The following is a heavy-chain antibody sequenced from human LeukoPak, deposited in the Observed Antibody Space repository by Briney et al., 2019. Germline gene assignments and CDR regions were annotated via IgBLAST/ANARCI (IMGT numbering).Heavy chain of an antibody. CDR1: GFTFSSYA. D-gene: IGHD3-22*01. Sequence: SGGSLRLSCAASGFTFSSYAMSWVRQAPGKGLEWVSAISGSGGSTYYADSVKGRFTISRDNSKNTLYLQMNSLRAEDTAVYYCARGTVPYYDSSGYYRSDAFDIWGQGTMVTVSS. V-gene: IGHV3-23*01. CDR2: ISGSGGST. CDR3: ARGTVPYYDSSGYYRSDAFDI. J-gene: IGHJ3*02.